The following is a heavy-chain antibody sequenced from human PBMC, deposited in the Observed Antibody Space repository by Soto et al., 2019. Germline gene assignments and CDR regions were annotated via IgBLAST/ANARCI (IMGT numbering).Heavy chain of an antibody. CDR2: INHSGST. J-gene: IGHJ4*02. CDR1: GGSFSGYY. CDR3: ARANLGSGWPRYFDY. V-gene: IGHV4-34*01. D-gene: IGHD6-19*01. Sequence: QVQLQQWGAGLLKPSETLSLTCAVYGGSFSGYYWSWIRQPPGKGLEWIGEINHSGSTNYNPSLKSRVTISVDTSKNQFSLKLSSVTAADTAVYYCARANLGSGWPRYFDYWGQGTLVTVSS.